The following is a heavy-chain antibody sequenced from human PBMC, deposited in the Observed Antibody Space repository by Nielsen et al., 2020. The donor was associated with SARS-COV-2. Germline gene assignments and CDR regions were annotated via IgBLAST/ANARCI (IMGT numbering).Heavy chain of an antibody. CDR3: ARALSDSGSLPFDY. CDR2: IYYSGST. V-gene: IGHV4-31*03. J-gene: IGHJ4*02. CDR1: GGSISSGGYY. Sequence: SETLSLTCTVSGGSISSGGYYWSWIRQHPGKGLEWIGYIYYSGSTYYNPSLKSRVTISVDTSKNQFSLKLSSVTAADTAVYYCARALSDSGSLPFDYWGQGTLVTVSS. D-gene: IGHD1-26*01.